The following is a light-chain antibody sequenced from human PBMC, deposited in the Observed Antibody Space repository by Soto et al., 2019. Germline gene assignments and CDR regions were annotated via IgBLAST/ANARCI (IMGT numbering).Light chain of an antibody. CDR1: QSISSY. Sequence: DIQMTQSPSSLSASVGDRVTITCRASQSISSYLNWYQQKPGKAPKLLIYAASSLQSGVPSRFSGSGSGTDFTLTISSLQPEDVATYYCQKYDHAPLTFGGGTKVDIK. CDR3: QKYDHAPLT. J-gene: IGKJ4*01. CDR2: AAS. V-gene: IGKV1-39*01.